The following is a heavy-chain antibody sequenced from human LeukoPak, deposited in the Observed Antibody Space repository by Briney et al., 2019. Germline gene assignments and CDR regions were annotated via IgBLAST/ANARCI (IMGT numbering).Heavy chain of an antibody. V-gene: IGHV1-2*02. D-gene: IGHD3-22*01. CDR2: INPNCGGT. CDR1: GYTFTGYY. J-gene: IGHJ4*02. Sequence: GASVKVSCKASGYTFTGYYMHWVRQAPGQGLEWMGWINPNCGGTNYAQKFQGRVTMTRDTSISTAYMELSRLRSDDTAVCYCARLGYYDSSGYFLFDYWGQGTLVTVSS. CDR3: ARLGYYDSSGYFLFDY.